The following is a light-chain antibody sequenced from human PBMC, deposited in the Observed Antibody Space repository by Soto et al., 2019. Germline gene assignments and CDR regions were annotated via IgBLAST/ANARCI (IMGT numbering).Light chain of an antibody. Sequence: QSVLTQPPSASGTPGQRVTISCSGSSSHIGSNTVSWYQQLPQRAPKLLIFSNNQRPSGVPDRFSGSKSGTSASLAISGLQSEDEADYYCATWADGLNSYVFGTGTKLTVL. V-gene: IGLV1-44*01. CDR3: ATWADGLNSYV. J-gene: IGLJ1*01. CDR1: SSHIGSNT. CDR2: SNN.